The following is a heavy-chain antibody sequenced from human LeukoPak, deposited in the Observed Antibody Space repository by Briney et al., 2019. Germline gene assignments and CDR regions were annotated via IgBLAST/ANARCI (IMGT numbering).Heavy chain of an antibody. J-gene: IGHJ2*01. CDR1: GGSINSGTYD. Sequence: SETLSLTCAVSGGSINSGTYDWGWIRQPPGKGLEWIGSFYYSGSPYYNPSLKSRVTISVDTSKDQFSLKLSSVTAADTAVYYCARHVRYWYFDLWGRGTLVTVSS. CDR2: FYYSGSP. CDR3: ARHVRYWYFDL. D-gene: IGHD2-8*01. V-gene: IGHV4-39*01.